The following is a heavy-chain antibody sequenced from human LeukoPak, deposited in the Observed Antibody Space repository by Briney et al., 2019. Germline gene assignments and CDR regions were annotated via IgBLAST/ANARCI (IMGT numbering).Heavy chain of an antibody. CDR1: GFTVSSND. J-gene: IGHJ4*02. CDR2: ISSSSTTM. CDR3: ARVGSGSYYPDY. V-gene: IGHV3-48*02. Sequence: PGGSLRLSCAASGFTVSSNDMSWVRQAPGKGLEWVSHISSSSTTMHHADSVKGRFTISRDNAKNSLYLQMNSLRDEDTAVYYCARVGSGSYYPDYWGQGTLVTVSS. D-gene: IGHD1-26*01.